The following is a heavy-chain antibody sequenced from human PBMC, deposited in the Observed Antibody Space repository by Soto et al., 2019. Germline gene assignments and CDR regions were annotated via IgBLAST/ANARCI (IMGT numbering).Heavy chain of an antibody. CDR2: IVVGSGNT. CDR1: GFTFTSSA. Sequence: GASVKVSCKASGFTFTSSAVQWVRQARGQRLEWIGWIVVGSGNTNYAQKFQERVTITRDMSTSTAYMELSSLRSEGTAVYYCAADSYDILTGYYTPFDYWGQGTLVTVSS. D-gene: IGHD3-9*01. J-gene: IGHJ4*02. CDR3: AADSYDILTGYYTPFDY. V-gene: IGHV1-58*01.